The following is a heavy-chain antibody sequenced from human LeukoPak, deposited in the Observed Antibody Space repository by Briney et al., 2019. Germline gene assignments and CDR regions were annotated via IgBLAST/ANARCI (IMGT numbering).Heavy chain of an antibody. J-gene: IGHJ6*02. V-gene: IGHV4-34*01. CDR1: GGSFSGYY. CDR2: INHSGST. D-gene: IGHD2-2*01. Sequence: SETLSLTCAVYGGSFSGYYWSWIRQPPGKGLELIGEINHSGSTNYNPSLKSRVTISVDTSKNQFSLKLSSVTAADTAVYYCARTWAYCSSTSCPSEGNYYYGMDVWGQGTTVTVSS. CDR3: ARTWAYCSSTSCPSEGNYYYGMDV.